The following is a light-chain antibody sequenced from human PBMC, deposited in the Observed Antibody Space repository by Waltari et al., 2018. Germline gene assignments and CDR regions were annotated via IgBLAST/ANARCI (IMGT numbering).Light chain of an antibody. J-gene: IGKJ1*01. V-gene: IGKV3-15*01. CDR1: QSVSSN. CDR2: GAS. Sequence: EIVMTQSPATLSVSPGERATLSCRASQSVSSNLAWYQQKPGQSPRLLIYGASTRATGIAARFSGSGSGTEVTLTISSLQSEDFALYYCQQYNDWPRTFGQGTKVEI. CDR3: QQYNDWPRT.